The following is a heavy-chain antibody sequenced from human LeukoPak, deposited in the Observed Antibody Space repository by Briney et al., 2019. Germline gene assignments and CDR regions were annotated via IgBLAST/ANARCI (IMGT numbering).Heavy chain of an antibody. D-gene: IGHD6-19*01. CDR2: VSGGGGRT. CDR1: GFTFSSYA. Sequence: GGSLRLSCAASGFTFSSYAMSWVRQAPGKGLEWVSAVSGGGGRTYYADSVKGRFTISRDNSKNTLYLQMNSLRAEDTAVYYCAKAKRQWLVQVDYWGQGTLVTVSS. V-gene: IGHV3-23*01. CDR3: AKAKRQWLVQVDY. J-gene: IGHJ4*02.